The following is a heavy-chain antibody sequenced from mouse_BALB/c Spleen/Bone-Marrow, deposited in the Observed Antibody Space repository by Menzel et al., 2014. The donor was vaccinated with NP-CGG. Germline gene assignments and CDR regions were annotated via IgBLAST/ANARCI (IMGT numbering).Heavy chain of an antibody. Sequence: EVKLVESGGGLVQPGGSLRLSCATSGFTFTDYYMSWVRQPPGKALEWLGFIRNKANGYTTEYSASVKGRFTISRDNSQSILYLQMNTLRAEDSATYYCARDYGNYVRFAYWGQRTLVTVST. J-gene: IGHJ3*01. D-gene: IGHD2-1*01. CDR2: IRNKANGYTT. CDR1: GFTFTDYY. CDR3: ARDYGNYVRFAY. V-gene: IGHV7-3*02.